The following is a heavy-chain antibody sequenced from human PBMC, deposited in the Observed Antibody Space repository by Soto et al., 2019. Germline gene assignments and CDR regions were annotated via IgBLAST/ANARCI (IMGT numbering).Heavy chain of an antibody. CDR2: IWYDGSNK. D-gene: IGHD1-1*01. CDR1: GFTFSSYG. J-gene: IGHJ6*02. CDR3: ATQSTLYYYYGMDV. Sequence: ESGGGVVQPGRSLRLSCAASGFTFSSYGMHWVRQAPGKGLEWVAVIWYDGSNKYYADSVKGRFTISRDNSKNTLYLQMNSLRAEDTAVYYCATQSTLYYYYGMDVWGQGTTVTVSS. V-gene: IGHV3-33*01.